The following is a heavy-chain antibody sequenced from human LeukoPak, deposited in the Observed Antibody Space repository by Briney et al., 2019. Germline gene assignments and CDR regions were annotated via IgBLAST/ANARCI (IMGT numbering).Heavy chain of an antibody. J-gene: IGHJ6*03. CDR1: GFTFSDYY. Sequence: GGSLRLSCAASGFTFSDYYMSWIRQAPGKGLEWVSYISSSGSTIYYADSVKGRFTISRDNAKNSLYLQMNSLRAEDTAVYYCASSLGRYCSSTSCYKDYYYMDVWGKGTTVTVSS. D-gene: IGHD2-2*02. CDR2: ISSSGSTI. CDR3: ASSLGRYCSSTSCYKDYYYMDV. V-gene: IGHV3-11*01.